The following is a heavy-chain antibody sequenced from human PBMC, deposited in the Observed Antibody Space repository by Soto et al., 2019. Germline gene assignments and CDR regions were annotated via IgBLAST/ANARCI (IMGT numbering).Heavy chain of an antibody. Sequence: SETLSLTCTVSGGSISSGDYYWSWIRQPPGKGLEWIGYIYYSGSTYYNPSLKSRVTISVDTSKNQFSLKLSSVTAADTAVYYCASGASMLFKGYWFDPWGQGTLVTVSS. D-gene: IGHD2-8*01. J-gene: IGHJ5*02. V-gene: IGHV4-30-4*01. CDR3: ASGASMLFKGYWFDP. CDR1: GGSISSGDYY. CDR2: IYYSGST.